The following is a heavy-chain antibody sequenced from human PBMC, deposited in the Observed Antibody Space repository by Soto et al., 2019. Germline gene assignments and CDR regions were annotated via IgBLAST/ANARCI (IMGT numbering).Heavy chain of an antibody. CDR1: GFTFSSYA. D-gene: IGHD2-15*01. CDR3: AKDFVGGPSPYYGMDV. CDR2: ISGSGGST. J-gene: IGHJ6*02. Sequence: SLRLSCAASGFTFSSYAMSWVRQAPGKGLEWVSAISGSGGSTYYADSAKGRFTISRDNSKNTLYLQMNSLRAEDTAVYYCAKDFVGGPSPYYGMDVWGQGTTVTVSS. V-gene: IGHV3-23*01.